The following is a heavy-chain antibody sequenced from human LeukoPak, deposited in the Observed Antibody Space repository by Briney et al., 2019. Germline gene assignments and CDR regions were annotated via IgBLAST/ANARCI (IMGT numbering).Heavy chain of an antibody. J-gene: IGHJ3*02. V-gene: IGHV4-59*01. CDR2: IYYSGST. CDR1: GGSISSYY. CDR3: ARDLGYGDISGAFDI. Sequence: SETLALTCTVSGGSISSYYWSWIRQPPGKGLEWIGYIYYSGSTNYNPSLKSRVTISVDTSKNQFSLKLGSVTAADTAVYYCARDLGYGDISGAFDIWGQGTMVTVSS. D-gene: IGHD4-17*01.